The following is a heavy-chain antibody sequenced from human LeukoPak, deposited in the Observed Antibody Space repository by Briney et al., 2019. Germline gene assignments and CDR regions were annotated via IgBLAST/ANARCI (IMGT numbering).Heavy chain of an antibody. D-gene: IGHD1-26*01. CDR2: IYSGGST. J-gene: IGHJ4*02. V-gene: IGHV3-53*04. CDR1: GFTVSSNY. CDR3: ARVVEVGATRGTFDY. Sequence: LAGGSLRLSCAASGFTVSSNYMSWVRQAPGKGLEWVSVIYSGGSTYYADSVKGRFTISRHNSKNTLYLQMNSLRAEDTAVYYCARVVEVGATRGTFDYWGQGTLVTVSS.